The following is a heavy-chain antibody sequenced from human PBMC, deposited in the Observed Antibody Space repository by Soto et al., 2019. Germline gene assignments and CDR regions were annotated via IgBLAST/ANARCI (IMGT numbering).Heavy chain of an antibody. CDR2: INAGNGNT. D-gene: IGHD6-19*01. V-gene: IGHV1-3*01. J-gene: IGHJ4*02. Sequence: ASVKVSCKASGYTFTSYAMHWVRQAPGQRLAWMGWINAGNGNTKYSQKFQGRVTITRDTSASTAYMELSSLRPEDTAVYYCARVWGGIAVAPSSYWGQGTLVTV. CDR1: GYTFTSYA. CDR3: ARVWGGIAVAPSSY.